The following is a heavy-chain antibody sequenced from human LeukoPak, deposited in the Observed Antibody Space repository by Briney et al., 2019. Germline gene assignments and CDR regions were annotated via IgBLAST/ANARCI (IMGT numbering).Heavy chain of an antibody. J-gene: IGHJ4*02. D-gene: IGHD1-26*01. V-gene: IGHV4-59*11. CDR2: IHSTGST. Sequence: SETLSLTCTVSGGSINSHFWSWIRQPPGKGLEWIGYIHSTGSTNYNPSLKSRVTVSVDTSRNQFSLKLSSVTAADTAVYYCARDGYSGSSLFDYWGQGALVTVSS. CDR3: ARDGYSGSSLFDY. CDR1: GGSINSHF.